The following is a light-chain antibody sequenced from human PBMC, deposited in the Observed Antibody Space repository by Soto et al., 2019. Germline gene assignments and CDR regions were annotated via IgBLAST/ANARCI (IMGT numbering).Light chain of an antibody. J-gene: IGKJ1*01. V-gene: IGKV3-20*01. CDR1: QSVSSSY. CDR2: GAS. Sequence: EIVLTQSPGTLSLSPGERATLSCRASQSVSSSYLAWYQQKPGQAPRLLIYGASSRATGIPDRFSGSGYGTDFTLTISRLEPEDFAMYYCQQYGSLWTFGQGTKVEIK. CDR3: QQYGSLWT.